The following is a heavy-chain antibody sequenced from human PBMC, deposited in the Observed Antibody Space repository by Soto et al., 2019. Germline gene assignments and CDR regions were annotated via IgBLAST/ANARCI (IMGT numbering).Heavy chain of an antibody. Sequence: ASVKVSCKGSGYTFTSYYMHWVRQAPGQGLEWMGIINPSGGSTTYAQKFQGRVTMTRDTSTSTVYMELSSLRSEDTAVYYCARDSRALLWFGELYPYGMDVWGQGTTVTVSS. CDR2: INPSGGST. CDR3: ARDSRALLWFGELYPYGMDV. J-gene: IGHJ6*02. CDR1: GYTFTSYY. V-gene: IGHV1-46*01. D-gene: IGHD3-10*01.